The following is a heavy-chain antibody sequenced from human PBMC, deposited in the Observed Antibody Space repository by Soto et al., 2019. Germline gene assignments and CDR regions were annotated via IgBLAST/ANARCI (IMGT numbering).Heavy chain of an antibody. J-gene: IGHJ5*02. CDR3: ASTYSTSWYWFDP. CDR2: IFSNDEK. CDR1: GFSLSNAGLG. D-gene: IGHD6-13*01. Sequence: QVTVKESGPVLVKPPETLTLTCTVSGFSLSNAGLGVSWIRQPPGKALEWLAHIFSNDEKSYSTSLKSRLTISKDTSKSHVVLIMTNMDPVDTATYYCASTYSTSWYWFDPWGQGTLVTVSS. V-gene: IGHV2-26*04.